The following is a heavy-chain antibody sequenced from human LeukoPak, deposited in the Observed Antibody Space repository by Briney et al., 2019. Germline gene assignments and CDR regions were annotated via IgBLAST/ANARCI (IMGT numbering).Heavy chain of an antibody. Sequence: ASVKVSCKASGGTFISYAISWVRQAPGQGLEWMGRIIPIFGTANYAQKFQGRVTITTDESTSTAYMELSSLRSEDTAVYYCAGAGVYCGGDCYTDYWGQGTLVTVSS. J-gene: IGHJ4*02. V-gene: IGHV1-69*05. CDR3: AGAGVYCGGDCYTDY. CDR2: IIPIFGTA. CDR1: GGTFISYA. D-gene: IGHD2-21*02.